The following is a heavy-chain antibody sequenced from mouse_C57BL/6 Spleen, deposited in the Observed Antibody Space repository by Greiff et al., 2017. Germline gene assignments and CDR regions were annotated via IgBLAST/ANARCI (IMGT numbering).Heavy chain of an antibody. CDR2: IDPSASYT. CDR1: GYTFTSYW. Sequence: VQLQQPGAELVMPGASVKLSCKASGYTFTSYWMHWVKQRPGQGLEWIGEIDPSASYTNYNQKFKGKSTLTVDKSSSTAYMQLSSLTSEDSAVYYCARRDYSLYYAMDYWGQGTSVTVSS. D-gene: IGHD2-12*01. J-gene: IGHJ4*01. V-gene: IGHV1-69*01. CDR3: ARRDYSLYYAMDY.